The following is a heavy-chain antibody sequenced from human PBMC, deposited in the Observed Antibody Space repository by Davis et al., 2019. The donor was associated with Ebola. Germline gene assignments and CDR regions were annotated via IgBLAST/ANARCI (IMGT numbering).Heavy chain of an antibody. J-gene: IGHJ4*02. CDR2: IKKDGVQK. CDR3: ARRSSKWLVHTSG. D-gene: IGHD6-19*01. Sequence: GESLKISCAASGFTFSGSAMHWVRQAPGKGLEWVATIKKDGVQKFYVDSVKGRFIISRDNARNSLYLQMNSLRAEDTAVYYCARRSSKWLVHTSGWGQGTLVTVSS. CDR1: GFTFSGSA. V-gene: IGHV3-7*01.